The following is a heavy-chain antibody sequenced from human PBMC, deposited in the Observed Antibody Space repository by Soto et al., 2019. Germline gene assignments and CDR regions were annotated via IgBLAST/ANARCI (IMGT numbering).Heavy chain of an antibody. J-gene: IGHJ4*02. CDR3: ARRAYATYHFDY. Sequence: SETLSLTCTVSSGSINNYYWSWIRQSPGKGLEWIGNIYYSGNTNYNPSLKSRVTMSVDTFKNQFSLKLSSVTAADTAVYYCARRAYATYHFDYWGQGTLVTVSS. CDR2: IYYSGNT. CDR1: SGSINNYY. V-gene: IGHV4-59*01. D-gene: IGHD4-17*01.